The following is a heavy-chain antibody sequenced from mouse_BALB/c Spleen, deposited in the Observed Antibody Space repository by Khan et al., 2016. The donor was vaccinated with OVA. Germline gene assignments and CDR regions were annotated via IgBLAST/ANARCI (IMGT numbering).Heavy chain of an antibody. CDR2: ITPNNGYT. V-gene: IGHV1-4*01. D-gene: IGHD2-10*01. CDR1: GYTFTSYT. J-gene: IGHJ3*01. CDR3: ARVVPYHANYGAWFAY. Sequence: QVQLQQSGAELARPGASVKMSCKASGYTFTSYTMHWVKPRPGQGLEWIGYITPNNGYTNYNQKFRDKATLTSDKSSSTAYMQLSSLTSEDSAVYYGARVVPYHANYGAWFAYWGQGTLVTVSA.